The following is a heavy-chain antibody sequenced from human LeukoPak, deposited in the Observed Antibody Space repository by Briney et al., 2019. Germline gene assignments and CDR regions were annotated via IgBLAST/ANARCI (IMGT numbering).Heavy chain of an antibody. D-gene: IGHD3-22*01. V-gene: IGHV3-66*02. CDR3: AKESGKYSSGYSPSDY. Sequence: GGSLRLSCAASGFTVSSNYMTWVRQAPGKGLEWVSVIYSGGSTYYAGSVKGRFTISRDNSKNTLYLQMNSLRAEDTAVYYCAKESGKYSSGYSPSDYWGQGTLVTVSS. J-gene: IGHJ4*02. CDR1: GFTVSSNY. CDR2: IYSGGST.